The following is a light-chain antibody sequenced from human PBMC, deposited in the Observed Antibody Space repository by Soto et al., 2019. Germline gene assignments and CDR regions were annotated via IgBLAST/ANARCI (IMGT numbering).Light chain of an antibody. J-gene: IGLJ2*01. CDR2: EVS. V-gene: IGLV2-8*01. CDR1: SSDVGDYNF. Sequence: QSVLTQPPSASGSPGQSVTISCTGTSSDVGDYNFVSWYQQHPGKAPKLMIYEVSKRPSGVPDRFSGSKSGNTASLTVSGLQAEDEADYYCSSFGGNNNLIFGGGTKLTVL. CDR3: SSFGGNNNLI.